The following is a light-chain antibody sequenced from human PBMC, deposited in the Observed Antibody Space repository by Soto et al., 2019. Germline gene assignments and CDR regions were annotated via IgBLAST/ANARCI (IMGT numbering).Light chain of an antibody. V-gene: IGLV2-23*01. CDR3: CTYAGSSTYV. Sequence: QSALTQPASASGSPGQSITISCTGTSGDVGRYNLVSWYQHYPGKAPQLMIYEGTKRPSGLSNRFSGSKSGNTASLTISGLQAEDEADYYCCTYAGSSTYVFGTGTKVTVL. CDR2: EGT. CDR1: SGDVGRYNL. J-gene: IGLJ1*01.